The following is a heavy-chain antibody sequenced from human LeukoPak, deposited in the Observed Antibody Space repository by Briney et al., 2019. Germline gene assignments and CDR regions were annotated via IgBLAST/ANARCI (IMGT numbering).Heavy chain of an antibody. CDR1: GYSFTNNS. CDR2: TYTGDSNT. V-gene: IGHV5-51*01. CDR3: VRSPACSSGTCYPNWFDP. D-gene: IGHD2-15*01. Sequence: GESLKISCKGSGYSFTNNSIGWVRKMPGKGLEWLGITYTGDSNTRYSPSFQGQVTISADKSISSAYLQWSSLKASDTAMYYCVRSPACSSGTCYPNWFDPWGQGTLVTVSS. J-gene: IGHJ5*02.